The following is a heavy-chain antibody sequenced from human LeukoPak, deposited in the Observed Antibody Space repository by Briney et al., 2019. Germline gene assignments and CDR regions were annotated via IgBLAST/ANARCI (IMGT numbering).Heavy chain of an antibody. CDR1: GFTVSGNY. D-gene: IGHD1-26*01. J-gene: IGHJ3*02. CDR3: AKSLSYYVGDSDAFDI. Sequence: GGSLRLSCAVSGFTVSGNYMSWVRQAPGKGLEWVSLIYSGGTTYYADSVKGRFTISRDNSKNTLYLQMNSLRAEDTAVYYCAKSLSYYVGDSDAFDIWGQGTMVTVSS. CDR2: IYSGGTT. V-gene: IGHV3-53*01.